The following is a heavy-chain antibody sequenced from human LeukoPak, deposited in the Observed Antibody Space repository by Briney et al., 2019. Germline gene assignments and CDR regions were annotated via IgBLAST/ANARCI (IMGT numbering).Heavy chain of an antibody. J-gene: IGHJ4*02. CDR2: IWYDGSNK. CDR3: ARSRTYYDSSGPSDYFDY. D-gene: IGHD3-22*01. Sequence: PGGSLRLSCAASGFTFSSYGMHWVRQAPGKGLEWVAVIWYDGSNKYYADSVKGRFTISRDNSKNTLYLQMNSLRAEDTAVYYCARSRTYYDSSGPSDYFDYWGQGTLVTVSS. V-gene: IGHV3-33*01. CDR1: GFTFSSYG.